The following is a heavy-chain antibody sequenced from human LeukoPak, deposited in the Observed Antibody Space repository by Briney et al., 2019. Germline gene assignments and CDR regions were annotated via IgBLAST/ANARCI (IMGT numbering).Heavy chain of an antibody. D-gene: IGHD3-10*01. Sequence: GASVKVSCKASGYAFIVYYIHWMRQAPGQGLEWLARIHPNSGGTNYAQKFQGRVTMTRDTSFSTAYMELSSLRSDDTAVYYCARDTGDYYASGSYFLPWGRGTLVTVSS. CDR1: GYAFIVYY. J-gene: IGHJ5*02. CDR2: IHPNSGGT. CDR3: ARDTGDYYASGSYFLP. V-gene: IGHV1-2*02.